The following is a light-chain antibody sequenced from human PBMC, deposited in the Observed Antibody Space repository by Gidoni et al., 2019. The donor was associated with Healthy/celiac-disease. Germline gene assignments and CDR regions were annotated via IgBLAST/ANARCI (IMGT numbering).Light chain of an antibody. V-gene: IGKV3-20*01. CDR2: GAS. CDR3: QQYGSSPMIT. Sequence: EHVFTQSPGTLSLSPGERATLSCRASQCVSSSYLAWYQQTPGQAPRLLIYGASSRATGLPARFSGSGCGTDFTLTISRLEHEDFAVYYCQQYGSSPMITFGQXTRLEIK. J-gene: IGKJ5*01. CDR1: QCVSSSY.